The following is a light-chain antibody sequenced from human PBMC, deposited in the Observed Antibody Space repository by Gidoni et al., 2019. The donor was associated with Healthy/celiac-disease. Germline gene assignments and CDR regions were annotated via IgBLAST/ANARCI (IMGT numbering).Light chain of an antibody. Sequence: IQMTQSPSSLSASVGDRVTITCRASQSISSYLNWYQQKLGKAPKPLIYLASSLQRGVSSRFSGSGSGTDFTLTISSLQPDDFATYYCQQSYSTPYTFGQGTKLQIK. CDR2: LAS. V-gene: IGKV1-39*01. CDR1: QSISSY. J-gene: IGKJ2*01. CDR3: QQSYSTPYT.